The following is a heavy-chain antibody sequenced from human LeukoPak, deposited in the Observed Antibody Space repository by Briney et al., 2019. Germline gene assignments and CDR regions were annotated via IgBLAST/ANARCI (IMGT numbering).Heavy chain of an antibody. CDR2: INGGNSDT. D-gene: IGHD2-15*01. CDR3: AKDLLRWAFDY. J-gene: IGHJ4*02. V-gene: IGHV3-23*01. CDR1: GFTMSNSA. Sequence: SGGSLRLSCAASGFTMSNSAMSWVRQAPGKGLEWVSAINGGNSDTNYAESVKGRFTISRDNSRTTLYLQMNSLRAEDTAVYYCAKDLLRWAFDYWGQGTLVTVSS.